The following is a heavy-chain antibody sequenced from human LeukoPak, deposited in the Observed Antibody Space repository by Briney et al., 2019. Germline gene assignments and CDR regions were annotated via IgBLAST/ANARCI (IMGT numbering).Heavy chain of an antibody. CDR1: GGSISSYY. V-gene: IGHV4-59*06. CDR2: IYHSGST. J-gene: IGHJ6*02. CDR3: ASGYGFHYYGMDV. Sequence: SETLSLTCTVSGGSISSYYWSWIRQPPGKGLEWIGYIYHSGSTYYNPSLKSRVTISVDTSKNQFSLKLSSVTAADTAVYYCASGYGFHYYGMDVWGQGTTVTVSS. D-gene: IGHD5-12*01.